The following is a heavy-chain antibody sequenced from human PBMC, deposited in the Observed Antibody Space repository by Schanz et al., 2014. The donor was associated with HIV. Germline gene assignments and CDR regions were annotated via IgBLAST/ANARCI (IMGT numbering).Heavy chain of an antibody. D-gene: IGHD6-6*01. CDR1: GFSFSSYG. J-gene: IGHJ4*02. V-gene: IGHV3-33*01. CDR3: ATAVRQLDLEK. CDR2: IWFDGSNK. Sequence: QVQLVESGGGVVQPGRSLRLSCAASGFSFSSYGMHWVRQAPGKGLEWVALIWFDGSNKYYADSVKGRFTISRDNSKNTLFLQMNSLRVEDTDVYYCATAVRQLDLEKWGQGTPVTVSS.